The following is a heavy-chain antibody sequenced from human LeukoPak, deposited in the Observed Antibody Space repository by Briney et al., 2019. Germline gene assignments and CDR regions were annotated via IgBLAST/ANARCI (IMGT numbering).Heavy chain of an antibody. J-gene: IGHJ6*03. D-gene: IGHD2-2*01. Sequence: SGESLKISCKSSGYSFTTYWIAWVRQMPGKGLEWMGIIYPGDSDTRYSPSFQGQVTISADKSISTAYLQWSSLKASDTAMYYCARLRLPEDGYYMDVWGKGTTVTVSS. V-gene: IGHV5-51*01. CDR3: ARLRLPEDGYYMDV. CDR1: GYSFTTYW. CDR2: IYPGDSDT.